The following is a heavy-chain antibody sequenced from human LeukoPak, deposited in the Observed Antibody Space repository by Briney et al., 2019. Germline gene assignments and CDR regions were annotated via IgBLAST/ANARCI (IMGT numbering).Heavy chain of an antibody. J-gene: IGHJ6*03. V-gene: IGHV3-21*01. Sequence: TGGSLRLSCAASGFTFSSYAMSWVRQAPGKGLEWVSSISSSSSYIYYADSVEGRFTISRDNAKNSLYLQMNSLRAEDTAVYYCARSSSSITIFGVVITKYYYYYYMDVWGKGTTVTVSS. CDR1: GFTFSSYA. CDR2: ISSSSSYI. D-gene: IGHD3-3*01. CDR3: ARSSSSITIFGVVITKYYYYYYMDV.